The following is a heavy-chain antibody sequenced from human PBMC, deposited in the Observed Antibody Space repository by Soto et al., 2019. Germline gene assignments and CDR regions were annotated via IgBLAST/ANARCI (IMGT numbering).Heavy chain of an antibody. CDR2: INHSGST. J-gene: IGHJ5*02. V-gene: IGHV4-34*01. D-gene: IGHD3-10*01. CDR1: GGSFSGYY. CDR3: ARKSITMVRGVKGWFDP. Sequence: QVQLQQWGAGLLKPSETLSLTCAVYGGSFSGYYWSWIRQPPGKGLEWIGEINHSGSTNYNPSLKSRVTISVDPSKNQFSLKLSSVTAADTAVYYCARKSITMVRGVKGWFDPWGQGTLVTVSS.